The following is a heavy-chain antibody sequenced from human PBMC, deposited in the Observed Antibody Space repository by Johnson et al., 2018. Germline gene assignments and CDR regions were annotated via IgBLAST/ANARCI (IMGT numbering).Heavy chain of an antibody. CDR2: IYSGGST. V-gene: IGHV3-66*02. Sequence: VQLVESGGGLVQPGGSLRLSCAASGFTVSSNYMSWVRQAPGKGLEWVSVIYSGGSTYYADSVKGRFTISRDNSKNTLYLQMNSLRAEDTAVYYWARGLEGISWYNYYYMDVWGKGTTVTVSS. D-gene: IGHD6-13*01. J-gene: IGHJ6*03. CDR3: ARGLEGISWYNYYYMDV. CDR1: GFTVSSNY.